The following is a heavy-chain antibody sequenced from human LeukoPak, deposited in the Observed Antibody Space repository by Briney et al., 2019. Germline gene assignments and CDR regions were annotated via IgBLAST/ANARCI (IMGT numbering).Heavy chain of an antibody. V-gene: IGHV1-24*01. CDR2: FDSEDGET. D-gene: IGHD3-10*01. J-gene: IGHJ6*04. CDR3: ATRSSNAYGLTYYGMDV. Sequence: GASVKVSCKVSGYTLTELSMHWVRQAPGKGLEWMGGFDSEDGETIYAQKFQGRVTMTEDTSTDTAYMELSSLRSEDTAVYYCATRSSNAYGLTYYGMDVWGKGTTVTVSS. CDR1: GYTLTELS.